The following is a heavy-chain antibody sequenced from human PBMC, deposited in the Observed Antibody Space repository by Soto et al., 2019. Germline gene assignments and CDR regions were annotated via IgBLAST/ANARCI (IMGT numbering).Heavy chain of an antibody. V-gene: IGHV4-39*01. D-gene: IGHD2-21*02. J-gene: IGHJ1*01. Sequence: XATLSLTCTVSGVSITTSSYFWGWIRQPPGKGLEWIGSMYYSGSTYYNPSLKSRVTISVDTSKNQFSLKLTSVTAADTAVYYCENTLRGDYYFFQQWGQGTLVTVSS. CDR1: GVSITTSSYF. CDR2: MYYSGST. CDR3: ENTLRGDYYFFQQ.